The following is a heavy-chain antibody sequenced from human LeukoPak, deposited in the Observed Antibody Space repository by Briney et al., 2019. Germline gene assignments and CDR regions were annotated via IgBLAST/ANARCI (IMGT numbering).Heavy chain of an antibody. J-gene: IGHJ4*02. CDR1: GYSFTSHW. D-gene: IGHD3-16*02. CDR2: IYPGDSDT. CDR3: XGXDQVSYFDY. Sequence: GESLKISCKGSGYSFTSHWIGWVRQMPGKGLEWMGIIYPGDSDTRYSPSFQGQVTISADKSISTAYLQWSSLKASDTAMYYXXGXDQVSYFDYWGQGTLVTVSS. V-gene: IGHV5-51*01.